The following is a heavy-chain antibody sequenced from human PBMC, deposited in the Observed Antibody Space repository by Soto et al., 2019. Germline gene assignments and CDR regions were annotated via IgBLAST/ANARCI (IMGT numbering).Heavy chain of an antibody. Sequence: GGSLRLSCTASGFAFINFNINWVRQAPGKGLEWISYISSSTTTIFYADSVKGRFTISRDNAKNSLYLQMNSLRDEDTAVYYCARETSTYYYDSSAYLGFDYWGQGTLVTVSS. CDR1: GFAFINFN. D-gene: IGHD3-22*01. CDR3: ARETSTYYYDSSAYLGFDY. V-gene: IGHV3-48*02. J-gene: IGHJ4*02. CDR2: ISSSTTTI.